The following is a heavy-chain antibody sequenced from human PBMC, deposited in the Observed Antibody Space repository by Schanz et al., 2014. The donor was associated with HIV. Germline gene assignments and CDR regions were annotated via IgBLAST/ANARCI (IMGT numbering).Heavy chain of an antibody. V-gene: IGHV1-2*02. CDR2: INGDDGAT. CDR3: AKSRFQLHWFDS. Sequence: QVQLMQSGAELKKPGASVRVSCKTSGYTFNDYYIHWVRQAPGEGLEWMGWINGDDGATRYSQKFQGRVTMTGDRSISTAYMELTRLRYDDTAVYYCAKSRFQLHWFDSWGQGTLVTVSS. CDR1: GYTFNDYY. D-gene: IGHD2-2*01. J-gene: IGHJ5*01.